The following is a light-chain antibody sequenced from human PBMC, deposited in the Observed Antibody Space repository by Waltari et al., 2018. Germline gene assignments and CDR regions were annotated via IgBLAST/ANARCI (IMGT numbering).Light chain of an antibody. J-gene: IGKJ1*01. V-gene: IGKV1-5*01. CDR3: QQYSGLWT. Sequence: DIQMTQSPSTLSASVGDRVTLACRASQSISGWLAGYQQKAGKAPKLLIYDASNLESGVPSRFIGSGSGTEFTLTISSLQPDDFATYYCQQYSGLWTFGQGTKVEIE. CDR2: DAS. CDR1: QSISGW.